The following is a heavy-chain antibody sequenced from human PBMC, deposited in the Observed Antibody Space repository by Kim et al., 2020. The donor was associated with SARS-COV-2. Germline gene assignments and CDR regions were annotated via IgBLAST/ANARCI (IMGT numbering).Heavy chain of an antibody. CDR1: GGSFSGYY. CDR3: ARGGSITMVRGVIIHRANDYFDY. CDR2: INHSGST. Sequence: SETLSLTCAVYGGSFSGYYWSWIRQPPGKGLEWIGEINHSGSTNYNPSLKSRVTISVDTSKNQFSLKLSSVTAADTAVYYCARGGSITMVRGVIIHRANDYFDYWGQGTLVTVSS. J-gene: IGHJ4*02. V-gene: IGHV4-34*01. D-gene: IGHD3-10*01.